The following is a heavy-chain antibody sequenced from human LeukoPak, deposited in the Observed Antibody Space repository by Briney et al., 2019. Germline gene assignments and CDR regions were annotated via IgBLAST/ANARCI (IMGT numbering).Heavy chain of an antibody. J-gene: IGHJ4*02. CDR3: AKEPRHCGGDCFSLLDY. V-gene: IGHV3-23*01. Sequence: GGSLRLSCAASGFTFSIYSISWVRQAPGKGLEWVSLISGAAGSTHYAASVKGRFTISRDNSKNTLYLQMNSLRAEDTAVYYCAKEPRHCGGDCFSLLDYWGQGTLVIVSS. CDR2: ISGAAGST. CDR1: GFTFSIYS. D-gene: IGHD2-21*02.